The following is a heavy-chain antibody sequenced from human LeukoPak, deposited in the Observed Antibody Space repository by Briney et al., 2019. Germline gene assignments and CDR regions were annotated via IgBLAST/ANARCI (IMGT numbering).Heavy chain of an antibody. CDR3: ARGGASGYSPDY. Sequence: AASVKVSCKASGGTFSSYAISWVRQAPGQGLEWMGGIIPIFGTANYAQKFQGRVTITADKSTSTAYMELSSLRSEDTAVYYCARGGASGYSPDYWGQGTLVTVSS. D-gene: IGHD3-22*01. CDR2: IIPIFGTA. CDR1: GGTFSSYA. V-gene: IGHV1-69*06. J-gene: IGHJ4*02.